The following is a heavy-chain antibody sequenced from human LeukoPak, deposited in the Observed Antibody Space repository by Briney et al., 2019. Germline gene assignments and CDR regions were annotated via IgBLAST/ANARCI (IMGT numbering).Heavy chain of an antibody. CDR2: IYYSGST. Sequence: PSETLSLTCTVSGGSISSSSYYWGWIRQPPGKGLEWIGSIYYSGSTYYNPFLKSRVTISVDTSKNQFSLKLSSVTAADTAVYYCARLVDSSGYYDGTFDYWGQGTLVTVSS. CDR3: ARLVDSSGYYDGTFDY. CDR1: GGSISSSSYY. D-gene: IGHD3-22*01. J-gene: IGHJ4*02. V-gene: IGHV4-39*01.